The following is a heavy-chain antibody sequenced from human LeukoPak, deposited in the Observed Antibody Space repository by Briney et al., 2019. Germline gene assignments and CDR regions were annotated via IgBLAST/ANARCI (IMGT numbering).Heavy chain of an antibody. CDR2: INPNSGGT. V-gene: IGHV1-2*02. J-gene: IGHJ5*02. CDR3: ARGYSSSSDWFDP. Sequence: ASVKVSCKASGYTFTGYYMHWVRQAPGQGLEWMGWINPNSGGTNYAQKFQGRVTITRNTSISTAYMELSSLRSGDTAVYYCARGYSSSSDWFDPWGQGTLVTVSS. CDR1: GYTFTGYY. D-gene: IGHD6-6*01.